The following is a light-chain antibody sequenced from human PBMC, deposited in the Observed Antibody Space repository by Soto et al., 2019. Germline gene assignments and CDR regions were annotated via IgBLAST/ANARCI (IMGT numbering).Light chain of an antibody. CDR2: SNS. J-gene: IGLJ3*02. V-gene: IGLV1-40*01. Sequence: QSVLTQPPSVSGAPGQRVTISCTGSSSNIGAAYGVHWYQQLPGTAPKLLIYSNSHRPSGVPDRFSGSKSGTSASLAITGLQAEDETDYYCQSYDSSLSGSVFGGGTKLTVL. CDR3: QSYDSSLSGSV. CDR1: SSNIGAAYG.